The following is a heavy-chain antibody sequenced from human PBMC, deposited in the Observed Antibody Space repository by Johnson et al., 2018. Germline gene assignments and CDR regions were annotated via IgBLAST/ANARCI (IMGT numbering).Heavy chain of an antibody. CDR1: EFTFSTYT. CDR3: ARNRATYNNYKASDI. CDR2: ISPASSTI. Sequence: VQLVESGGGLVQPGGSLRLSCVASEFTFSTYTMNWVRQAPGRGLEWVSFISPASSTIHYADSVKGRFTTSRYNAKSSLYLQMNSLRDEDTAVDYCARNRATYNNYKASDIWGQGTMVTVSS. D-gene: IGHD3-10*01. V-gene: IGHV3-48*02. J-gene: IGHJ3*02.